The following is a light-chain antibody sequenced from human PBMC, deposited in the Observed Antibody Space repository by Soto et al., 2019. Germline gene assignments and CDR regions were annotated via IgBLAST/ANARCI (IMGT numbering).Light chain of an antibody. V-gene: IGKV1-39*01. CDR2: AAS. J-gene: IGKJ1*01. Sequence: DIQMTQSPSSLSASVGDRVTITCRASQYISSYLNWYQQKPGKAPKLLIYAASSLQSGVPSRFSGSGSGADFTLTISSRPPEDFATYYCQQTYSTPRTFGQGTKVEIK. CDR3: QQTYSTPRT. CDR1: QYISSY.